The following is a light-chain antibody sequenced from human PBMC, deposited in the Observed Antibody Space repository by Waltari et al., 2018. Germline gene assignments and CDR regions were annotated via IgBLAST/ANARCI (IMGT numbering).Light chain of an antibody. Sequence: DIQMTQSPSTLSASVGDRVTITCRASQSISSWLAWYQQKSGKAPKLLIYKASSLESGVPSRFSGSGSGTECTLTISSLQPDDFATYYCQQYNSYPYTFGQGTKLEIK. V-gene: IGKV1-5*03. J-gene: IGKJ2*01. CDR2: KAS. CDR1: QSISSW. CDR3: QQYNSYPYT.